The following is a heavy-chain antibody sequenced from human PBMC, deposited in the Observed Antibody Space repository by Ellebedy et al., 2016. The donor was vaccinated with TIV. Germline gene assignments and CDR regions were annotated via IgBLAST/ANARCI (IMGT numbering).Heavy chain of an antibody. D-gene: IGHD3-22*01. Sequence: GESLKISCAASGFTFSSHAMHWFRLTPGKGLDWMALISFDGTKTYYADSVRGRFTISRDNSQSTLYLQLNSLTFEDTSVYHCARGDSGYYDYWGQGTLVTVSS. CDR3: ARGDSGYYDY. CDR2: ISFDGTKT. CDR1: GFTFSSHA. V-gene: IGHV3-30-3*01. J-gene: IGHJ4*02.